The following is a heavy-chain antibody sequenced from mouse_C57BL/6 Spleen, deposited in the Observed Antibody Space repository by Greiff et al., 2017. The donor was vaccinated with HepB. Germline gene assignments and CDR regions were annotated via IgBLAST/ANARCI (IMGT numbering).Heavy chain of an antibody. V-gene: IGHV5-16*01. D-gene: IGHD1-1*01. Sequence: EVKVVESEGGLVQPGSSMKLSCTASGFTFSDYYMAWVRQVPEKGLEWVANINYDGSSTYYLDSLKSRFIISRDNAKNILYLQMSSLKSEDTATYYCARVSHYYGSSYAFDYWGQGTTLTVSS. CDR2: INYDGSST. CDR3: ARVSHYYGSSYAFDY. J-gene: IGHJ2*01. CDR1: GFTFSDYY.